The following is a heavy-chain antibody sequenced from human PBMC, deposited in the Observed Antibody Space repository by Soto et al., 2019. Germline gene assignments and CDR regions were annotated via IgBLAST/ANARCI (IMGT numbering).Heavy chain of an antibody. V-gene: IGHV3-23*01. J-gene: IGHJ4*02. D-gene: IGHD2-2*01. CDR3: ARDRHPYSTKYYFDY. CDR2: ISGSGAYT. Sequence: GGSLRLSCAASGFTFSTSAMNWVRQPPGKGLEWVSSISGSGAYTYYADSVQGRFTISRDNSKNTLNLQMNSLRAEDTAVYYCARDRHPYSTKYYFDYWGQGTLVTVSS. CDR1: GFTFSTSA.